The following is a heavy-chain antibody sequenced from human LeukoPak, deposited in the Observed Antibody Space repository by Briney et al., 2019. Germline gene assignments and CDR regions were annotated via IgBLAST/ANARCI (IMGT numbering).Heavy chain of an antibody. CDR2: ISYDGSNK. D-gene: IGHD2-15*01. J-gene: IGHJ4*02. CDR1: GFTFSSYG. V-gene: IGHV3-30*03. Sequence: GGSLRLSCAASGFTFSSYGMHWVRQAPGKGLEWVAVISYDGSNKYYADSVKGRFTISRDNSKNTLYLQMNSLRAEDTAVYYCASSYCSGGSCYSWAFDYWGQGTLVTVSS. CDR3: ASSYCSGGSCYSWAFDY.